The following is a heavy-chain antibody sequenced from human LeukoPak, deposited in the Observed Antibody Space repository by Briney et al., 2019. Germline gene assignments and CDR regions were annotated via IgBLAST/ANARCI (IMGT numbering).Heavy chain of an antibody. Sequence: GGSLRLSCAASGFTFSSYGMHWVRQAPGKGLEWVAVIWYDGSNKYYADSVKGRFTISRDNSKNTLYLQMNSLRAEDTAVYYCARDRSSGRTSRPDYWGQGTLVTVSS. CDR2: IWYDGSNK. J-gene: IGHJ4*02. CDR3: ARDRSSGRTSRPDY. CDR1: GFTFSSYG. V-gene: IGHV3-33*01. D-gene: IGHD6-19*01.